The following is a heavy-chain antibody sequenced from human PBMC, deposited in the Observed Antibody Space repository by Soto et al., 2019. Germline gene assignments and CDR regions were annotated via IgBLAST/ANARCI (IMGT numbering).Heavy chain of an antibody. CDR1: GGTFSSYA. D-gene: IGHD5-18*01. CDR2: IIPIFGTA. Sequence: SVKVSCKASGGTFSSYAISWVRQAPGQGLEWMGGIIPIFGTANYAQKFQGRVTITADESTSTAYMELSSLRSEDTAVYYCAPPRGIQLWLPIDYWGQGTLVTVSS. J-gene: IGHJ4*02. CDR3: APPRGIQLWLPIDY. V-gene: IGHV1-69*13.